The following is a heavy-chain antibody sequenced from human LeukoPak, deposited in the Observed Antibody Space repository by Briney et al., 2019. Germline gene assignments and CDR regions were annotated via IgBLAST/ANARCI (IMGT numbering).Heavy chain of an antibody. Sequence: SETLSLTCAVYGGSFSGYYWSWIRQPPGKGREWIGEINHSGSTNYNPSLKSRVTISVDTSKNQFSLKLSSVTAADTAVYYCARGALFDPWGQGTLVTVSS. V-gene: IGHV4-34*01. J-gene: IGHJ5*02. CDR2: INHSGST. CDR1: GGSFSGYY. CDR3: ARGALFDP.